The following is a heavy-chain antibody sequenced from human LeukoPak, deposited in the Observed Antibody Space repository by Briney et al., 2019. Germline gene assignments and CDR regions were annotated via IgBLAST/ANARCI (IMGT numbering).Heavy chain of an antibody. V-gene: IGHV3-23*01. CDR1: GFTFSSYA. D-gene: IGHD1-1*01. Sequence: PGGSLRLSCAASGFTFSSYAMSWVRQAPGKGLEWVSAISGSGGSTYYADSVKGRFTISRDNSKNAPYLQMNSLRAEDTAVYYCAKGLSYYFDYWGQGTLVTVSS. CDR3: AKGLSYYFDY. J-gene: IGHJ4*02. CDR2: ISGSGGST.